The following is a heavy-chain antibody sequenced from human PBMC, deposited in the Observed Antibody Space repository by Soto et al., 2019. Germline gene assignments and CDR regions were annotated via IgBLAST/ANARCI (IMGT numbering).Heavy chain of an antibody. CDR2: IIPIFGTA. Sequence: GASVKVSCKASGVTFSSYAISWVRQAPGQGLEWMGGIIPIFGTANYAQKFQGRVTITADESTSTAYMELSSLRSEDTAVYYCASSGKFCSGGSCYHYYFDYWGQGTLVTVSS. CDR3: ASSGKFCSGGSCYHYYFDY. V-gene: IGHV1-69*13. D-gene: IGHD2-15*01. CDR1: GVTFSSYA. J-gene: IGHJ4*02.